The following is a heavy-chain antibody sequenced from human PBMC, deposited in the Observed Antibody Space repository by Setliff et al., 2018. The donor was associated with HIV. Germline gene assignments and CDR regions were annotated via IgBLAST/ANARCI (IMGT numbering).Heavy chain of an antibody. D-gene: IGHD6-13*01. Sequence: SETLSLTCSVSGDSFSTSSYFWGWVRQSPGKGLEWIANIYYTGFTYCNPSLKSRVTISIDKSKSQFSLNLTSVTAADAAVYYCARSPSYRSSWEYYFDYWGQGILVTVSS. J-gene: IGHJ4*02. V-gene: IGHV4-39*07. CDR2: IYYTGFT. CDR1: GDSFSTSSYF. CDR3: ARSPSYRSSWEYYFDY.